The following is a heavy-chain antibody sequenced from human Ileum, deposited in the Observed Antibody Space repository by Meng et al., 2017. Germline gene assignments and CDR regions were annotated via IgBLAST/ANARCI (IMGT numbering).Heavy chain of an antibody. CDR3: ARDHWGSLDY. D-gene: IGHD7-27*01. V-gene: IGHV4-61*08. J-gene: IGHJ4*02. CDR1: GGSVSTSDYQ. CDR2: AGT. Sequence: QRQLQDSGPGLVRPSETLSLICTVSGGSVSTSDYQWGWIRQPPGKGLEWIGYAGTNYNPSLKSRVTISVDTSKRQFSLKLTSVTAADTAVHYCARDHWGSLDYWGQGILVTVSS.